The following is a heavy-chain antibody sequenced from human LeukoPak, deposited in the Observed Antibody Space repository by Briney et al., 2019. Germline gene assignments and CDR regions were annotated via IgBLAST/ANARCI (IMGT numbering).Heavy chain of an antibody. J-gene: IGHJ5*02. Sequence: PGGSLRLSCAASGFTFSSYAMSWVRQAPGKGLEWVSAISGSGGSTYYADSVKGRFTISRDNSKNTLYLQMNSLRAEDTAVYYCAKGLSTYYYGSGSYHNWFDPWGQGTLVTVSS. V-gene: IGHV3-23*01. CDR3: AKGLSTYYYGSGSYHNWFDP. D-gene: IGHD3-10*01. CDR2: ISGSGGST. CDR1: GFTFSSYA.